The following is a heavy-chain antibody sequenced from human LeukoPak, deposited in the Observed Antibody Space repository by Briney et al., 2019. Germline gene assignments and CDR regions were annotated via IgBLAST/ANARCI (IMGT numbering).Heavy chain of an antibody. V-gene: IGHV2-70*11. CDR2: IDWEDDK. CDR3: ARETYYDNSRASKQVDY. Sequence: SGPALVKPTQTLTLTCTFSGFSLSTSGMCVSWIRQPPGKALEWLARIDWEDDKYYRTSLKTRLTISKDTSKNQVVLKMTNMDPVDTGTYYCARETYYDNSRASKQVDYWGQGTLVTVSS. J-gene: IGHJ4*02. D-gene: IGHD3-22*01. CDR1: GFSLSTSGMC.